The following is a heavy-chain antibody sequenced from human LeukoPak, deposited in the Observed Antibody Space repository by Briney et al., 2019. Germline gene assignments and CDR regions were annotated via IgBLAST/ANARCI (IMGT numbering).Heavy chain of an antibody. CDR3: ATAPPYDSSGYYYGLYGMDV. V-gene: IGHV1-18*01. CDR1: GYTFTSYG. CDR2: ISAYNGNT. D-gene: IGHD3-22*01. Sequence: PGASVKVSCKASGYTFTSYGISWVRQAPGQGLEWMGWISAYNGNTNYAQKLQGRVTMTTDTSTSTAYMELSSLRSEDTAVYYCATAPPYDSSGYYYGLYGMDVWGQGTTVTVSS. J-gene: IGHJ6*02.